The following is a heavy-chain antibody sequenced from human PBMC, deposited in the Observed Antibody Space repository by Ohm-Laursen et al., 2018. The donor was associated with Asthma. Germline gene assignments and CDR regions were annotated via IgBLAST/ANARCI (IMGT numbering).Heavy chain of an antibody. Sequence: GPSVNVSYKASAYTFTSYYMHWARQAPGPGLEWMAWISAYNGNTNYAPKFQDRVTMTTDTSTSTAYMELRGLRSDDTAVYYCARVLSYYDHSSYYDRIDYWGQGSLVTVSS. CDR3: ARVLSYYDHSSYYDRIDY. D-gene: IGHD3-22*01. J-gene: IGHJ4*02. CDR2: ISAYNGNT. V-gene: IGHV1-18*04. CDR1: AYTFTSYY.